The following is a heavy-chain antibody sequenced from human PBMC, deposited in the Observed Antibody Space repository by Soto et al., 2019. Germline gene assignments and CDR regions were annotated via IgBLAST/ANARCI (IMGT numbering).Heavy chain of an antibody. CDR1: GFTFSSYA. V-gene: IGHV3-23*01. CDR2: ISGSGGST. D-gene: IGHD3-3*01. J-gene: IGHJ6*02. Sequence: QTGGSLRLSCAASGFTFSSYAMSWVRQAPGKGLEWVSAISGSGGSTYYADSVKGRFTISRDNSKNTLYLQMNSLRAEDTAVYYCAKDRTDFWSAPYIGYYYYGMDVWGQGTTVTVSS. CDR3: AKDRTDFWSAPYIGYYYYGMDV.